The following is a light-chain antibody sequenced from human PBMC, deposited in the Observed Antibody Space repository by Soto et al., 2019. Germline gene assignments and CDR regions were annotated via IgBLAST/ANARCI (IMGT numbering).Light chain of an antibody. J-gene: IGKJ5*01. Sequence: IQMTQSPSTVSGSVGDRVTITCRASQTISSWLAWYQQKPGKAPKLLIYKASTLKSGVPSRFSGSGSGAEFTLTISSLQPDDVAPYYCQHYNSYSKAFGQGTRLEIK. CDR1: QTISSW. V-gene: IGKV1-5*03. CDR2: KAS. CDR3: QHYNSYSKA.